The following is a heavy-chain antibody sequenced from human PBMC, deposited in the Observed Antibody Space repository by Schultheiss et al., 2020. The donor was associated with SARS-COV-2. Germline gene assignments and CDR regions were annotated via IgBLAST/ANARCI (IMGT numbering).Heavy chain of an antibody. CDR3: AKAIAAPFYNWFDP. Sequence: SQTLSLTCAVSGYSISSGYYWGWIRQPPGKGLEWIGSIYHSGSTYYNPSLKSRVTISVDTSKNQFSLKLSSVTAADTAVYYCAKAIAAPFYNWFDPWGQGTLVTVSS. J-gene: IGHJ5*02. CDR1: GYSISSGYY. CDR2: IYHSGST. V-gene: IGHV4-38-2*01. D-gene: IGHD6-6*01.